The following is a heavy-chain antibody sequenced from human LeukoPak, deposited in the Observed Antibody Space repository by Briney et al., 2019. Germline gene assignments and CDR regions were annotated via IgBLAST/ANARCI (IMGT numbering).Heavy chain of an antibody. CDR3: ARRSGSYYKEFFDY. J-gene: IGHJ4*02. CDR1: GGTFSSYA. Sequence: EASVKVSCRASGGTFSSYAISWVRQAPGQGLEWMGGIIPIFGTANYAQKFQGRVTITADESTSTAYMELSSLRSEDTAVYYCARRSGSYYKEFFDYWGRGTLVTVSS. CDR2: IIPIFGTA. D-gene: IGHD1-26*01. V-gene: IGHV1-69*13.